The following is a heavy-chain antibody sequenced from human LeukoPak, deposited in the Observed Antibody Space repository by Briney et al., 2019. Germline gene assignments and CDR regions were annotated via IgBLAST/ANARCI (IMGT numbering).Heavy chain of an antibody. CDR3: AGGAYVWGSYRPYNWFDP. J-gene: IGHJ5*02. CDR2: IYYSGST. V-gene: IGHV4-59*01. CDR1: GGSISSYY. Sequence: SETLSLTCTVSGGSISSYYWSWIRQPPGKGLEWIGYIYYSGSTNYNPSLKSRVTISVDTSKNQFSLKLSSVTAADTAVYYCAGGAYVWGSYRPYNWFDPWGQGTLVTVSS. D-gene: IGHD3-16*02.